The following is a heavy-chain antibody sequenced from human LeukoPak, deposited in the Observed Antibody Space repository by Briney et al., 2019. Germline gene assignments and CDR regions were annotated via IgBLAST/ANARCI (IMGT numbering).Heavy chain of an antibody. J-gene: IGHJ4*02. Sequence: GGSLRLSCAASGFTFDDYAMHWVRHAPGKGLEWGSGISWNSGSIGYADSVKGRFTISRDNAKNSLYLQMNSLRAEDTALYYCAKGYYYDSSGYIDYWGQGTLVTVSS. CDR3: AKGYYYDSSGYIDY. V-gene: IGHV3-9*01. CDR1: GFTFDDYA. CDR2: ISWNSGSI. D-gene: IGHD3-22*01.